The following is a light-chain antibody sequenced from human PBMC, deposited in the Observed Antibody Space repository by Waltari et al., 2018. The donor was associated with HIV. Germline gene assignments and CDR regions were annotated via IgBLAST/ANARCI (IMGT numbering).Light chain of an antibody. Sequence: QSTLTQPPSVSGSLGQSVTIACSGTSSDIGSYNRVSWYQQPPGTAPKLIIYEVTNRPSGVAVRFSGSKSCNTASLTISGLQAEDEADYYCSSYTTSSTWVFGGGTQLTVL. V-gene: IGLV2-18*02. J-gene: IGLJ3*02. CDR3: SSYTTSSTWV. CDR1: SSDIGSYNR. CDR2: EVT.